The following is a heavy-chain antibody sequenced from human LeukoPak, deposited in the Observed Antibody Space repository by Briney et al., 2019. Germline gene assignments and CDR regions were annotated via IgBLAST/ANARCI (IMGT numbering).Heavy chain of an antibody. Sequence: PGGSLRLSCAASGFTFSSYEMNWVRQAPGKGLEWVSYISSSGSTIYYADSVKGRFTISRDNAKNSLYLQMNSLRAEDTAVYYCASFSALVAAAEDYWGQGTLVTVSS. D-gene: IGHD6-13*01. CDR3: ASFSALVAAAEDY. J-gene: IGHJ4*02. CDR2: ISSSGSTI. CDR1: GFTFSSYE. V-gene: IGHV3-48*03.